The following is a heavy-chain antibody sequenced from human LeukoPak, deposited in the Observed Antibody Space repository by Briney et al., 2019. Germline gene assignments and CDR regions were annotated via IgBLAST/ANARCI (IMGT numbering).Heavy chain of an antibody. V-gene: IGHV3-30*02. CDR1: GFTFSSYG. CDR2: IRYDGSNK. D-gene: IGHD1-26*01. Sequence: GGSLRLSCAASGFTFSSYGMHWVRQAPGEGLEWVAFIRYDGSNKYYADSVKGRFTISRDNSKNTLYLQMNSLRAEDTAVYYCARTAESGSYFDYWGQGTLVTVSS. J-gene: IGHJ4*02. CDR3: ARTAESGSYFDY.